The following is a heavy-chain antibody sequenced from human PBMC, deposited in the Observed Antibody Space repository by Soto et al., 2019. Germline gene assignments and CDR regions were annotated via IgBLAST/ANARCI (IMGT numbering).Heavy chain of an antibody. CDR1: GGSISSGDYY. CDR3: DRVPHSRSYFDY. J-gene: IGHJ4*02. V-gene: IGHV4-30-4*01. CDR2: NHYSGST. Sequence: QEQLQESGPGLVKPSQTLYLTCTVSGGSISSGDYYWSWVRQPPGKGLEWIGYNHYSGSTYYNPSLKSRVTLSRDTSSNQCSLKLSSVTAVDTEVYYCDRVPHSRSYFDYWGQGTLVTVSS.